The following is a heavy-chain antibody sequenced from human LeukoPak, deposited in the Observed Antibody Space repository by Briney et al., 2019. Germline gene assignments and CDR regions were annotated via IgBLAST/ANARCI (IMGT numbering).Heavy chain of an antibody. CDR2: INHSGST. CDR3: ARHYYDNTGYYYVRYFDL. J-gene: IGHJ2*01. CDR1: GGSFSAYY. D-gene: IGHD3-22*01. V-gene: IGHV4-34*01. Sequence: SETLSLTCAVYGGSFSAYYWSWIRQPPGKGLEWIGEINHSGSTNYNPSLKSRVSISVDTSKNQFSVNLSSVTAADTAVYYCARHYYDNTGYYYVRYFDLWGRGTLVTVSS.